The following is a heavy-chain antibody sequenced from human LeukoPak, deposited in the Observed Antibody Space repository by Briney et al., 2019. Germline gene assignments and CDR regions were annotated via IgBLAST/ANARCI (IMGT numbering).Heavy chain of an antibody. Sequence: GGSLRLSCAASGFTFSSYAMHWVRQAPGKGLEWVSYISSSGSTIYYADSVKGRFTISRDNAKNSLYLQMNSLRAEDTAVYYCARDKWKPDYWGQGTLVTVSS. J-gene: IGHJ4*02. CDR1: GFTFSSYA. CDR2: ISSSGSTI. V-gene: IGHV3-48*04. CDR3: ARDKWKPDY. D-gene: IGHD1-20*01.